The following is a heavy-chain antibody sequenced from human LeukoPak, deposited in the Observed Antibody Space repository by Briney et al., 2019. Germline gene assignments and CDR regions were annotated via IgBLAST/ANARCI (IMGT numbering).Heavy chain of an antibody. D-gene: IGHD2-8*01. CDR3: ASRGATLRFFDY. Sequence: NPGGSLRLSCVVSGFSFSAYIMNWFRQAPEKGLEWVASISSSSTNIHYADSVKGRFTISRDNAKKSLFLQMNSLRAEDTAVYYCASRGATLRFFDYWGQGTLVTVSS. CDR2: ISSSSTNI. J-gene: IGHJ4*02. CDR1: GFSFSAYI. V-gene: IGHV3-21*01.